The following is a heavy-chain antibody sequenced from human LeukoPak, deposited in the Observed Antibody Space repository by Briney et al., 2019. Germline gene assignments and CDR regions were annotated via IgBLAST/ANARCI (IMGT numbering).Heavy chain of an antibody. D-gene: IGHD6-13*01. CDR1: GGTFSSYA. Sequence: SVKVPCKASGGTFSSYAISWVRQAPGQGLEWMGRIIPILGIANYAQKFQGRVTITADKSTSTAYMELSSLRSEDTAVYYCARVYAQLDNWFDPWGQGTLVTVSS. J-gene: IGHJ5*02. CDR3: ARVYAQLDNWFDP. V-gene: IGHV1-69*04. CDR2: IIPILGIA.